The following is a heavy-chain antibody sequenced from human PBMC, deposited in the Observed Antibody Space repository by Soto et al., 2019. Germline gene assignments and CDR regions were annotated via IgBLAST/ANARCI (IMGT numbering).Heavy chain of an antibody. Sequence: SETLSLTCIVSGDSMSSYYWSWIRQSAEKGLEWIGRISATGTTSYIPSLKSRITLSVDTSKNQFSLNLKFVTAADTAVYFCAGERSGAANFWGQGTLVTVSS. CDR1: GDSMSSYY. CDR3: AGERSGAANF. V-gene: IGHV4-4*07. J-gene: IGHJ4*03. CDR2: ISATGTT. D-gene: IGHD2-15*01.